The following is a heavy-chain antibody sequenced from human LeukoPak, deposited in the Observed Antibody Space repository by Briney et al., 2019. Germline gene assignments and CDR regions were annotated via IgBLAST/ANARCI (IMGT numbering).Heavy chain of an antibody. CDR3: ARDRGSGSYFGFGIDY. J-gene: IGHJ4*02. CDR2: INPNSCGT. CDR1: GYTFTGYY. Sequence: SVKVTCKASGYTFTGYYMHWVRQAPGKGLAWVGCINPNSCGTNYAQKFQGRVTMTRDTSISTAYMELSRLRFEDTAVYYCARDRGSGSYFGFGIDYWGQGTLVTVSS. V-gene: IGHV1-2*02. D-gene: IGHD1-26*01.